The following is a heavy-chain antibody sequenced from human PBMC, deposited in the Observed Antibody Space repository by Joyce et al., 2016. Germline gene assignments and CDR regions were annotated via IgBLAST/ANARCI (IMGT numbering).Heavy chain of an antibody. J-gene: IGHJ4*02. CDR1: GGSFSGFY. D-gene: IGHD6-6*01. CDR2: INYSGST. CDR3: ARGASWYFDY. V-gene: IGHV4-34*02. Sequence: QVQLQQWGAGLLKPSATLSLTCAVYGGSFSGFYWTYIRQPPGKGLEWIGEINYSGSTHYNPSLKSRVTISVDTSKNHFSLKLTSVTAADTALYYCARGASWYFDYWGQGTLVTVSS.